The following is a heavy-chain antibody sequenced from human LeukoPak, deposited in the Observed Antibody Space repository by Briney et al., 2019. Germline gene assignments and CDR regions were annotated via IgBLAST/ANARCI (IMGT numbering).Heavy chain of an antibody. Sequence: GGSLRLSCAASGFTFSSYGMHWVRQAPGKGLEWVAVIWYDGSNEYYADSVKGRFTISRDNSKNTLYLQMNSLRAEDTAVYYCAREKPSSTFDIWGQGTMVTVSS. J-gene: IGHJ3*02. CDR2: IWYDGSNE. D-gene: IGHD1-1*01. V-gene: IGHV3-33*01. CDR3: AREKPSSTFDI. CDR1: GFTFSSYG.